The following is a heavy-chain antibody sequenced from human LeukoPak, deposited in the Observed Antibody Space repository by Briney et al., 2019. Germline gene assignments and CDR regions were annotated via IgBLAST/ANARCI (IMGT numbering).Heavy chain of an antibody. CDR3: ARDSSYDSSGYCLDY. CDR1: GLTFSSYA. J-gene: IGHJ4*02. Sequence: PGWSLTLSCAASGLTFSSYAMHWVRHAPGKGLEYVSAISSNGGSTYYANSVKGRFTISRDNSKNTMYLQMGSLRAEDMAVYYCARDSSYDSSGYCLDYWGQGTLVTVSS. D-gene: IGHD3-22*01. V-gene: IGHV3-64*01. CDR2: ISSNGGST.